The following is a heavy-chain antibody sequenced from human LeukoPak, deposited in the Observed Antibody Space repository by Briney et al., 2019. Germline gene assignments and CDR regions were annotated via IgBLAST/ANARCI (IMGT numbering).Heavy chain of an antibody. Sequence: GGSLRLSCAASGFTVSSNYMSWVRQAPGKGLEWVSVIYSGGSTYYADSVKGRFTFSRDNSKNTLYLQMNSLRAEDTAVYYCARRAGAYSHPYDYWGQGTLVTVSS. CDR3: ARRAGAYSHPYDY. D-gene: IGHD4/OR15-4a*01. V-gene: IGHV3-66*04. CDR2: IYSGGST. CDR1: GFTVSSNY. J-gene: IGHJ4*02.